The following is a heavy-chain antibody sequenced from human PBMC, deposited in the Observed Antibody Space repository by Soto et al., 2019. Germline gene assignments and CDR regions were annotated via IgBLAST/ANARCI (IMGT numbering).Heavy chain of an antibody. Sequence: PSETLSLTCTVSGGSISSYYWSWTRQPPGKGLEWIGYIYYSGSTNYNPSLKSRVTISVDTSKNKFSLKLSSVTAADTAVYYCARENGGDFDYWGQGTLVTVSS. D-gene: IGHD4-17*01. CDR1: GGSISSYY. CDR2: IYYSGST. CDR3: ARENGGDFDY. V-gene: IGHV4-59*01. J-gene: IGHJ4*02.